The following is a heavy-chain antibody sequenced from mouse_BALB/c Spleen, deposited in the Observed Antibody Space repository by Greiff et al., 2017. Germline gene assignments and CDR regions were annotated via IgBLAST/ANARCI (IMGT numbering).Heavy chain of an antibody. CDR2: IYPGDGDT. J-gene: IGHJ3*01. Sequence: QVQLQQSGPELVKPGASVKISCKASGYAFSSSWMNWVKQRPGQGLEWIGRIYPGDGDTNYNGKFKGKATLTADKSSSTAYMQLSSLTSVDSAVYFCARSRDVSAWFAYWGQGTLVTVSA. CDR1: GYAFSSSW. V-gene: IGHV1-82*01. CDR3: ARSRDVSAWFAY.